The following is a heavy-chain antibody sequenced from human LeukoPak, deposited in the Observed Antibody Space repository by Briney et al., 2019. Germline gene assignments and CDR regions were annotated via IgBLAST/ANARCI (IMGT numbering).Heavy chain of an antibody. CDR3: AKARGATVNGPVNT. V-gene: IGHV3-23*01. Sequence: GGSLRLSCAASGFTFSAFAMTWVRQAPGKGLEWVSSFGGAGRAFTHHSDSVKGRFTISRDDSKNTLYLQMSSLRAEDTAVYHCAKARGATVNGPVNTWGQGTLVTASS. D-gene: IGHD2-8*01. CDR2: FGGAGRAFT. CDR1: GFTFSAFA. J-gene: IGHJ5*02.